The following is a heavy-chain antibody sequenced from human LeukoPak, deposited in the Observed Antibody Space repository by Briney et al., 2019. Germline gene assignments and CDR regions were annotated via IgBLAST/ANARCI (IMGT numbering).Heavy chain of an antibody. D-gene: IGHD6-13*01. V-gene: IGHV4-59*08. CDR2: ISYTGRT. Sequence: SETLSLTCTVSGGSISNYYWSWIRQPPGKGLEWIGFISYTGRTKDNPSLKSRVIISLYTSMHHFSLKLNSVTAADTSVVTAAVTSVDYFFYCGQGTLFTVSS. CDR3: AVTSVDYFFY. CDR1: GGSISNYY. J-gene: IGHJ4*02.